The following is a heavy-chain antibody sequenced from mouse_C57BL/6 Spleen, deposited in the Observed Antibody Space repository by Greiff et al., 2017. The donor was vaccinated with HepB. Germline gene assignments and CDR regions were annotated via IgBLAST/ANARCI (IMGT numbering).Heavy chain of an antibody. D-gene: IGHD1-1*01. Sequence: EVKLQESGPGLVKPSQSLSLTCSVTGYSITSGYYWNWIRQFPGNKLEWMGYISYDGSNNYNPSLKNRISITRDTSKNQFFLKLNSVTPEDTATYYCARGKGYSGSSYVLYWYFDVWGTGTTVTVSS. V-gene: IGHV3-6*01. CDR2: ISYDGSN. CDR3: ARGKGYSGSSYVLYWYFDV. CDR1: GYSITSGYY. J-gene: IGHJ1*03.